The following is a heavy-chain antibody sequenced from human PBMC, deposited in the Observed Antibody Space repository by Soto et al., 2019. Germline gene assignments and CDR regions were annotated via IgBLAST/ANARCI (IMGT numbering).Heavy chain of an antibody. Sequence: QVQLVQSGAEVKKPGDSVKVSCKASGYTFTSYDINWVRQATGQGLEWMGWMNPNSGNTGYAQKFQGRVTMTRNTSISTDYMELSSLRSEDTAVYYCERLPLSGGLYYYVIDVWGQGTTVTVSS. J-gene: IGHJ6*02. CDR3: ERLPLSGGLYYYVIDV. D-gene: IGHD3-16*01. V-gene: IGHV1-8*01. CDR2: MNPNSGNT. CDR1: GYTFTSYD.